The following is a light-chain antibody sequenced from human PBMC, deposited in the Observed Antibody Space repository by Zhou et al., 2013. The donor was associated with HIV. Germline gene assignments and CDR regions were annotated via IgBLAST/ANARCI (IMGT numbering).Light chain of an antibody. CDR2: KAS. Sequence: DIQMTQSPSSLSASVGDRVIIICRASQSISTSLAWYQQKPGKAPKLLIYKASSLESGVPSRFSGSGSGTEFTLTISSLQPDDFATYYCQQYNSYPATFGQGTKVEIK. CDR3: QQYNSYPAT. J-gene: IGKJ1*01. V-gene: IGKV1-5*03. CDR1: QSISTS.